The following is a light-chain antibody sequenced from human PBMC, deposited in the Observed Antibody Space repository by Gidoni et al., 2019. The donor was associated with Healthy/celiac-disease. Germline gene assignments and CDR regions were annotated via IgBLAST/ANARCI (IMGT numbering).Light chain of an antibody. J-gene: IGKJ1*01. Sequence: DIQMTQSPSSLSASVGDRVTITCRARQSISSYLNWYQQKPGKAPKLLIYAASSLQSVVPSRFSGSGSGTDFTLTISSLQPEDFATYYCQQSYSTTFGQGTKVEIK. CDR3: QQSYSTT. CDR2: AAS. V-gene: IGKV1-39*01. CDR1: QSISSY.